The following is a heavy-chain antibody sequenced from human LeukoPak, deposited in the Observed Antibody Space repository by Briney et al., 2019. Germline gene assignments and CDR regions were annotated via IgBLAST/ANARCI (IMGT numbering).Heavy chain of an antibody. CDR1: GDSFSSYA. CDR2: ITPFLGIA. CDR3: AEETCRELGAMWPRLGGQDCRYDH. D-gene: IGHD1-26*01. Sequence: EASVKVSCMASGDSFSSYAISWVRQAPGQGPEWMGRITPFLGIANYPQKFQGRVTITADESTATAYMGLSSRRTAESAVDYCAEETCRELGAMWPRLGGQDCRYDHWGQGTLVTVSS. J-gene: IGHJ4*02. V-gene: IGHV1-69*04.